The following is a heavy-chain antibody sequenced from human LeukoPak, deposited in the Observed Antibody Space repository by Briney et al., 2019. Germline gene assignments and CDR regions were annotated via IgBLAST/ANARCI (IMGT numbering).Heavy chain of an antibody. Sequence: PSETLSLTGTVSGGSISSYYWSWIRQPPGKGLEWIGYIYYSGSTNYNPSLKSRVTISVDTSKNQFSLKLSSVTAADTAVYYCARGGYYDSSGYDRLDYFDYWGQGTLVTVSS. CDR1: GGSISSYY. D-gene: IGHD3-22*01. CDR3: ARGGYYDSSGYDRLDYFDY. J-gene: IGHJ4*02. V-gene: IGHV4-59*01. CDR2: IYYSGST.